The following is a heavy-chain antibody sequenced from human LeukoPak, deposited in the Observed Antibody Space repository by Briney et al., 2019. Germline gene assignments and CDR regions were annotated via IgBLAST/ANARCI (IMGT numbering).Heavy chain of an antibody. J-gene: IGHJ3*02. CDR1: GFSFSSYL. CDR2: IGFDVSKI. D-gene: IGHD2-15*01. CDR3: ARERLENCNDGSCPDALDI. V-gene: IGHV3-33*01. Sequence: GGSLRLSCAASGFSFSSYLMHWVRQAPGKGLEWVALIGFDVSKIYYADSVKGRFAISRDNSKNTLYLQMNSLRDEDTAVYFCARERLENCNDGSCPDALDIWGQGTMVTISS.